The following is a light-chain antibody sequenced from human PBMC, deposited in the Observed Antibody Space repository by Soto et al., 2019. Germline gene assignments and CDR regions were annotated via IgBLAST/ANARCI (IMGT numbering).Light chain of an antibody. V-gene: IGLV2-14*01. Sequence: QSVLTQPASVSGSPGQSITISCTGTSGDVGGYYYVSWYQQLPGKAPKLMISEVSNRPSGVSNRFSGSKSGNTASLTISGLQAEDEADYYCSSDTAAGTIFGTGTKLTVL. CDR2: EVS. J-gene: IGLJ1*01. CDR3: SSDTAAGTI. CDR1: SGDVGGYYY.